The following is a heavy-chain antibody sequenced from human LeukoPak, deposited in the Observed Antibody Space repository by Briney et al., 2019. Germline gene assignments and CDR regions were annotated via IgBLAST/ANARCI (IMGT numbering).Heavy chain of an antibody. V-gene: IGHV3-30*04. Sequence: GGSLRLSCAASGFTFSSYAMHWVRQAPGKGLEWVAVISYDGSNKYYADSAKGRFTISRDNSKNTLYLQMNSLRAEDTAVYYCARDDVDIQGQAFDIWGQGTMVTVSS. CDR1: GFTFSSYA. CDR3: ARDDVDIQGQAFDI. J-gene: IGHJ3*02. D-gene: IGHD5-12*01. CDR2: ISYDGSNK.